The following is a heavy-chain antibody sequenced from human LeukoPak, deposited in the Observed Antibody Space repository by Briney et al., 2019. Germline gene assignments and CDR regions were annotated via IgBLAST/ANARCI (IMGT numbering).Heavy chain of an antibody. Sequence: SETLSLTCAVYGGSFSGYYWSWIRQPPGKGLEWIGYIYYSGSTNYNPSLKSRVTISVDTSKNQFSLKLSSVTAADTAVYYCARGSTAALIFWGQGTLVTVSS. D-gene: IGHD6-6*01. CDR1: GGSFSGYY. CDR3: ARGSTAALIF. J-gene: IGHJ4*02. V-gene: IGHV4-59*01. CDR2: IYYSGST.